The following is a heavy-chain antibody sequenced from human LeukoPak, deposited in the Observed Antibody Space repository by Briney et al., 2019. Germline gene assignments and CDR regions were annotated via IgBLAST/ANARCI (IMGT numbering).Heavy chain of an antibody. CDR3: AKPNDFWSVPDY. V-gene: IGHV3-23*01. J-gene: IGHJ4*02. D-gene: IGHD3-3*01. Sequence: GGSLRLSCAASGFTFSSYAMSWVRQAPGKGLEWVSVISGSGGSTYYADSVKGRFTISRDNSKNTLYLQMNSLRAEDTAVYYCAKPNDFWSVPDYWGQGTLVTVSS. CDR2: ISGSGGST. CDR1: GFTFSSYA.